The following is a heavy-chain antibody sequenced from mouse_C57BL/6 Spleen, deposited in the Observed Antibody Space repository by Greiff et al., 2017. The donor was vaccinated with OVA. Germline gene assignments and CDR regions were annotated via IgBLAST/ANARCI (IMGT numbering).Heavy chain of an antibody. CDR3: ARDRSSSYYFDY. CDR1: GFTFSDYY. CDR2: INYDGSST. Sequence: VQLKESEGGLVQPGSSMKLSCTASGFTFSDYYMAWVRQVPEKGLEWVANINYDGSSTYYLDSLKSRFIISRDNAKNILYLQMSSLKSEDTATYYCARDRSSSYYFDYWGQGTTLTVSS. D-gene: IGHD1-1*01. V-gene: IGHV5-16*01. J-gene: IGHJ2*01.